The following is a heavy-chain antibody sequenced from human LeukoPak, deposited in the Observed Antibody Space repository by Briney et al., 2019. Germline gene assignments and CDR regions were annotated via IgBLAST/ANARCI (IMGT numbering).Heavy chain of an antibody. J-gene: IGHJ3*02. D-gene: IGHD3-22*01. CDR3: ARDGYYYDSSGYYTGNAFDI. CDR1: GFTFDDYA. CDR2: ISWNSGSI. Sequence: PGGSLRLSCAASGFTFDDYAMHWVRQAPGKCLEWVSGISWNSGSIGYADSVKGRFTISRDNAKNSLYLQMNSLRAEDTAVYYCARDGYYYDSSGYYTGNAFDIWGQGTMVTVSS. V-gene: IGHV3-9*01.